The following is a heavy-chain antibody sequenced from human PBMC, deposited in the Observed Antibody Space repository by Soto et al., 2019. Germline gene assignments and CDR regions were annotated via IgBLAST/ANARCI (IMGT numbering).Heavy chain of an antibody. V-gene: IGHV1-69*12. CDR3: ARSDTAMVPPDV. J-gene: IGHJ6*02. CDR1: GGTFSSYA. Sequence: QVQLVQSGAEVKKPGSSVKVSCKASGGTFSSYAISWVRQAPGQGLEWMGGIIPIFGTANYAQKFQGRVTIXAXXSTSTAYMELSSLRSEDTAVYYCARSDTAMVPPDVWGQGTTVTVSS. D-gene: IGHD5-18*01. CDR2: IIPIFGTA.